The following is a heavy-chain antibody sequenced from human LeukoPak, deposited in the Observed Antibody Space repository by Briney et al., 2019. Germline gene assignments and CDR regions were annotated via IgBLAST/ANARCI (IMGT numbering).Heavy chain of an antibody. J-gene: IGHJ4*02. CDR2: IYWDDDM. CDR1: GFSLSTSGVG. V-gene: IGHV2-5*02. CDR3: AHRARGYRFDS. D-gene: IGHD5-12*01. Sequence: SGPTLVNPTQPLTLTCTFSGFSLSTSGVGLAWIRQPPGKALEWLALIYWDDDMRYSPSLKTRLTITKDTSKTQVVLTMTDMDPVDTATYFCAHRARGYRFDSWGQGTLVTVSS.